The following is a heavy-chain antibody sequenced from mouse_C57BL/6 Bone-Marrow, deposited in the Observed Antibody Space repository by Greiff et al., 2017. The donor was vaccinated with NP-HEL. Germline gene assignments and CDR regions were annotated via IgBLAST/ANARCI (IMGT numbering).Heavy chain of an antibody. CDR1: GFNFTNTY. V-gene: IGHV14-3*01. CDR3: EGLRRRGFDY. Sequence: VQLKQSVAELVRPGASVKLSCTASGFNFTNTYMHWVKQRPEQGLEWIGRIDPANGNTKYAPKFQGKATITADTSSNTAYLQLSSLTSEDTAIYYCEGLRRRGFDYWGQGTTLTVSS. D-gene: IGHD2-4*01. CDR2: IDPANGNT. J-gene: IGHJ2*01.